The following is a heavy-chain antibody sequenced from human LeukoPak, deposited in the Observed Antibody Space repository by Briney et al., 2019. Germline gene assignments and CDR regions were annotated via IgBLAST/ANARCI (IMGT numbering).Heavy chain of an antibody. Sequence: GGSLRLSCAASGFTFDDYAMHWVRRAPGKGLEWVSGICWNSGSIYYADSVRGRFTTSRDNAKNSLYLQMNSLRAEDTALYYCATDIASYYYDSSGYMGGGYFDYWGQGTLVTVSS. CDR1: GFTFDDYA. V-gene: IGHV3-9*01. CDR2: ICWNSGSI. CDR3: ATDIASYYYDSSGYMGGGYFDY. D-gene: IGHD3-22*01. J-gene: IGHJ4*02.